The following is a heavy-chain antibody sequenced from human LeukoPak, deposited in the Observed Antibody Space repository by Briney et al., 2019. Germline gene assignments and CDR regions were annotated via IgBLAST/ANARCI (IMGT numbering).Heavy chain of an antibody. CDR3: ARAGYDYVWGSYRL. CDR1: GFTFSSYW. J-gene: IGHJ4*02. CDR2: IKQDGSEK. D-gene: IGHD3-16*02. V-gene: IGHV3-7*04. Sequence: GGSLRLSCAASGFTFSSYWMSWVRQAPGKGLEWVANIKQDGSEKYYVDSVKVRFTISGDNAKNSLYLQMNSLRAEDTAVYYCARAGYDYVWGSYRLWGQGTLVTVSS.